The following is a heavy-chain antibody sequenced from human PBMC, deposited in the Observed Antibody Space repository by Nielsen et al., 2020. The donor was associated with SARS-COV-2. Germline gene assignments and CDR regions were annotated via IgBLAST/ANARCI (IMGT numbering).Heavy chain of an antibody. Sequence: SETLSLTCTVSGGSISTYYWNWIRQPPGKGLEWIGYIYYSGSTKYNPSLKSRGTVSLDTSKNQFSLKLSSATAADTAVYYCARSFGDYEGGTYYYYYGMDVWGQGTTVTVSS. CDR2: IYYSGST. J-gene: IGHJ6*02. V-gene: IGHV4-59*01. CDR3: ARSFGDYEGGTYYYYYGMDV. CDR1: GGSISTYY. D-gene: IGHD4-17*01.